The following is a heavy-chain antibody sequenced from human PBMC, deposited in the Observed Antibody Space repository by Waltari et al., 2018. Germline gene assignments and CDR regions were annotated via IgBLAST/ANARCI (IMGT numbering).Heavy chain of an antibody. CDR1: GGSISSHY. CDR2: IYYSGST. J-gene: IGHJ2*01. CDR3: ARAPSYSSSWYLWYFDL. D-gene: IGHD6-13*01. Sequence: QVQLQESGPGLVKPSETLSLTCTVSGGSISSHYWSWTRQPPGKGLEWIGYIYYSGSTNYNPSLKSRVTISVDTSKNQFSLKLSSVTAADTAVYYCARAPSYSSSWYLWYFDLWGRGTLVTVSS. V-gene: IGHV4-59*11.